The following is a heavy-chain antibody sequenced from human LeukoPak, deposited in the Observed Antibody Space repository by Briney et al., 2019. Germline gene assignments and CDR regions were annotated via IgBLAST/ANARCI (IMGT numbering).Heavy chain of an antibody. CDR3: ARGVTIDY. CDR2: IKQDGSEK. J-gene: IGHJ4*02. Sequence: GGSLRLSCAASGFTFSIYWMSWVRQAPGKGLEWVANIKQDGSEKYYVDSVKGRSTISRDNAKNSLYLQMNSLRAEDTAVYYCARGVTIDYWGQGTLVTVSS. D-gene: IGHD4-17*01. V-gene: IGHV3-7*01. CDR1: GFTFSIYW.